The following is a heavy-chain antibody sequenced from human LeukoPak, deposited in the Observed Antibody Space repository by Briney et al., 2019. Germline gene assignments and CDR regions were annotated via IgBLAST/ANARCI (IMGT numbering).Heavy chain of an antibody. V-gene: IGHV1-3*01. CDR1: GYTFTSYA. Sequence: GASVKVSCKASGYTFTSYAMHWVRQAPGQRLEWMGWINAGNGNTKYSQKFQGRVTITRDTSASTAYMELSSLRSEDTAVYYCGFGQLVHNWFDPWGQGTLVTVSS. J-gene: IGHJ5*02. CDR3: GFGQLVHNWFDP. D-gene: IGHD6-13*01. CDR2: INAGNGNT.